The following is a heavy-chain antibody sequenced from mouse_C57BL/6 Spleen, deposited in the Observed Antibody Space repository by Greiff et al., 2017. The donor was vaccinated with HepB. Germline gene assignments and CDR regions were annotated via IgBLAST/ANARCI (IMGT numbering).Heavy chain of an antibody. CDR2: IYPGSGNT. V-gene: IGHV1-76*01. CDR3: ASDYYYPFAY. D-gene: IGHD1-1*01. CDR1: GYTFTDYY. Sequence: VQLQQSGAELVRPGASVKLSCKASGYTFTDYYINWVKQRPGQGLEWIARIYPGSGNTYYNEKFKGKATLTAEKSSSTAYMQLSSLTSEDSAVYCCASDYYYPFAYWGQGTLVTVSA. J-gene: IGHJ3*01.